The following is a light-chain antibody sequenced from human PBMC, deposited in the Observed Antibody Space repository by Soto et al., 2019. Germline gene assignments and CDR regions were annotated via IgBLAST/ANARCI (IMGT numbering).Light chain of an antibody. CDR3: QQYGSLSWT. Sequence: EIVMTQSPATLSVSPGERATLSCRASQTVSTSLAWYQQKPGRAPRLLIYGASTRASGVPARFSGSGSGTEFTLTISRLEPEDFAMYYCQQYGSLSWTFGQGTKVEIK. V-gene: IGKV3-15*01. J-gene: IGKJ1*01. CDR1: QTVSTS. CDR2: GAS.